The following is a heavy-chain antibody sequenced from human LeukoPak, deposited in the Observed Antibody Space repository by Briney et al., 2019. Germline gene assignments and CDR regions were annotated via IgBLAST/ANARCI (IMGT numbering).Heavy chain of an antibody. CDR3: ARASRGSYALFDY. Sequence: GSLRLSCAASGFTFSSYSMNWVRQAPGKGLEWVSSISSSSSYIYYADSVKGRFTISRDNAKNSLYLQMNSLRAEDTAVYYCARASRGSYALFDYWGQGTLVTVSS. CDR2: ISSSSSYI. J-gene: IGHJ4*02. D-gene: IGHD1-26*01. V-gene: IGHV3-21*01. CDR1: GFTFSSYS.